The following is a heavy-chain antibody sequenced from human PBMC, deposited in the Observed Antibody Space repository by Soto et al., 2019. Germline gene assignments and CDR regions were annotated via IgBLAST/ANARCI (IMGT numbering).Heavy chain of an antibody. V-gene: IGHV3-74*01. CDR1: GFTFGSYW. CDR3: ARGRPYGMDV. CDR2: IDSDGSST. J-gene: IGHJ6*02. Sequence: GSLRLSCAASGFTFGSYWMNWVRQAPGKGLVWVSRIDSDGSSTTYADSVKGRFTTSRDNAKNTLYLQMSSLRVEDTAVYYCARGRPYGMDVWGQGTTVTVSS.